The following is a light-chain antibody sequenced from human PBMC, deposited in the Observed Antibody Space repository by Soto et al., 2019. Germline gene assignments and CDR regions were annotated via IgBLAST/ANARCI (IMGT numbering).Light chain of an antibody. CDR3: TSFTSRKTWV. CDR1: NSDVGGYNY. Sequence: QSVLTQPASVSGSPGQSIAISCTGTNSDVGGYNYVSWYQQHPDKAPKLMIFEVNNRPSGVSNRFSGSKSGNTASLTISGLQAEDEADYYCTSFTSRKTWVFGGGTKLTVL. J-gene: IGLJ3*02. CDR2: EVN. V-gene: IGLV2-14*01.